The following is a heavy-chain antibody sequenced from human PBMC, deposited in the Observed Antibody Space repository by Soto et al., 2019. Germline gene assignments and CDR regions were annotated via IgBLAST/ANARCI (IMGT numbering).Heavy chain of an antibody. J-gene: IGHJ3*02. D-gene: IGHD5-12*01. CDR1: GFTFSDHY. CDR3: AREGRWLQSNDAFDI. V-gene: IGHV3-72*01. Sequence: EVQLVESGGGLVQPGGSLRLSCAASGFTFSDHYMDWVRQAPGKGLEWVGRTRNKANSYTTEYAASVKGRFTISRDDSXSSLYLQMNSLKTEDTAVYYCAREGRWLQSNDAFDIWGQGTMVTVSS. CDR2: TRNKANSYTT.